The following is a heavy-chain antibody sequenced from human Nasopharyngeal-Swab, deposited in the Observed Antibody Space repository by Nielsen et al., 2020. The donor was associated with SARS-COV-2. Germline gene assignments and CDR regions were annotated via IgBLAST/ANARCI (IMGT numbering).Heavy chain of an antibody. CDR2: IRSKANSYAT. V-gene: IGHV3-73*01. J-gene: IGHJ3*02. D-gene: IGHD2-8*02. CDR3: TRGPPYTDTYWDAFDI. Sequence: GESLKISCAASGFTFSGSAMHWVRQASGKGLEWVGRIRSKANSYATAYAASVKGRFTISRDDSKNTAYLPMNSLKTEDTAVYYCTRGPPYTDTYWDAFDIWGQGTMVSVSS. CDR1: GFTFSGSA.